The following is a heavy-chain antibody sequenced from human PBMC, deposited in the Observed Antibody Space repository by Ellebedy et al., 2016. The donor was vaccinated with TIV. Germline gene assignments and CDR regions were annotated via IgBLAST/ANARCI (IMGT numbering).Heavy chain of an antibody. CDR2: INPSGGST. D-gene: IGHD5-18*01. CDR1: RYTFTGYY. J-gene: IGHJ4*02. V-gene: IGHV1-46*01. CDR3: ARDLYGYRIDY. Sequence: ASVKVSXKASRYTFTGYYMHWVRQAPGQGLEWMGIINPSGGSTSYAQKFQGRVTMTRDTSTSTVYMELSSLRSEDTAVYYCARDLYGYRIDYWGQGTLVTVSS.